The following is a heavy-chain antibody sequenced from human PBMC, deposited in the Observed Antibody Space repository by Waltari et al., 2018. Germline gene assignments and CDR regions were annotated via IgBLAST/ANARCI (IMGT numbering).Heavy chain of an antibody. CDR3: ARSLVGATLKAAFDI. Sequence: LVQPGGSLRLSCAASGFTFSSYSMNWVRQAPGKGQEWVSYISSSSSTIYYADSVKGRFTISRDNAKNSLYLQMNSLRAEDTAVYYCARSLVGATLKAAFDIWGQGTMVTVSS. V-gene: IGHV3-48*04. J-gene: IGHJ3*02. CDR1: GFTFSSYS. CDR2: ISSSSSTI. D-gene: IGHD1-26*01.